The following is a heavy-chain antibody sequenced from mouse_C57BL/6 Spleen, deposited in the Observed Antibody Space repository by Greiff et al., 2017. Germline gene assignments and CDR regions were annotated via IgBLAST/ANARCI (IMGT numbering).Heavy chain of an antibody. CDR2: IYPSASES. CDR3: ARGLDY. CDR1: GYTFTSYW. V-gene: IGHV1-61*01. Sequence: QVQLQQPGAELVRPGSSVKLSCKASGYTFTSYWLDWVQQRPGQGLEWIGNIYPSASESHSNQKFKDKAKLNVDKSSSTAYRQLSSLTSEDSSVYYCARGLDYWGKGTTRTVSS. J-gene: IGHJ2*01.